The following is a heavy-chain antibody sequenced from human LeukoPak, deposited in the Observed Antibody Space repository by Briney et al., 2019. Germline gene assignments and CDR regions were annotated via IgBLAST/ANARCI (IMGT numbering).Heavy chain of an antibody. CDR3: ARGGGSGWLDAFDI. Sequence: SVTLSLTCTVSGGSVSSGSYYWSRIRQPPGKGLEWIGYIYYSGSTNYNPSLKSRVTISVDTSKNQFSLKLSSVTAADTAVYYCARGGGSGWLDAFDIWGQGTMVTVSS. CDR2: IYYSGST. J-gene: IGHJ3*02. CDR1: GGSVSSGSYY. V-gene: IGHV4-61*01. D-gene: IGHD6-19*01.